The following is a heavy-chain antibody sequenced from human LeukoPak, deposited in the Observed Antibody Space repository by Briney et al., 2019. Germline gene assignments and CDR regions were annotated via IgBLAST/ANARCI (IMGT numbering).Heavy chain of an antibody. J-gene: IGHJ3*02. CDR1: GFTFSSYS. CDR2: ISSSSSYI. D-gene: IGHD3-9*01. CDR3: ARGRPVVLRYFDWLSDAFDI. V-gene: IGHV3-21*01. Sequence: GGSLRLPCAASGFTFSSYSMNWVRQAPGKGLEWVSSISSSSSYIYYADSVKGRFTISRDNAKNSLYLQMNSLRAEDTAVYYCARGRPVVLRYFDWLSDAFDIWGQGTMVTVSS.